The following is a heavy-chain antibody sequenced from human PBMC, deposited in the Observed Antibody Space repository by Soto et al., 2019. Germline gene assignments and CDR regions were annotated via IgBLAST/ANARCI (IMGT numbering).Heavy chain of an antibody. V-gene: IGHV1-69*01. J-gene: IGHJ6*02. CDR3: ARSQGSSTSLEIYYYYYYGMDV. CDR2: IIPISGTA. D-gene: IGHD2-2*01. Sequence: QVPLVQSGAEVKKPGSSVKVSCKASGGTFSSYAISWVRQAPGQGLEWMGGIIPISGTANYAQKFQGRVPITADESTSTAYMELSSLRSEDTAVYYCARSQGSSTSLEIYYYYYYGMDVWGQGTTVTVSS. CDR1: GGTFSSYA.